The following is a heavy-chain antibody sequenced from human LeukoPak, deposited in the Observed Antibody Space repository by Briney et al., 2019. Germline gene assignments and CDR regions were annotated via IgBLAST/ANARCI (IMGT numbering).Heavy chain of an antibody. J-gene: IGHJ4*02. D-gene: IGHD1-26*01. Sequence: GGSLRLSCAASGFTFSTYWMTWVRQAPGRGLEWVANIKQDGSERYYVDSVKGRFTTSRDNAKNSLYLQMNSLRAEDTAIYYRVRDTGGGESYPDYWGQGTLVTVSS. V-gene: IGHV3-7*01. CDR1: GFTFSTYW. CDR2: IKQDGSER. CDR3: VRDTGGGESYPDY.